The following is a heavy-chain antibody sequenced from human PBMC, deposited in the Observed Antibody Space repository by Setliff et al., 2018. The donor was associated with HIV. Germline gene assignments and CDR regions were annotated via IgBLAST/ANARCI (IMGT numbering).Heavy chain of an antibody. D-gene: IGHD1-1*01. V-gene: IGHV4-59*11. Sequence: ETLSLTCTVSGDFRNIQWWTWTRQSPGLGLQWIGSIHHSGSTYYDPSLKNRVTLSVDTSNNQVSLALTSVTAADTAVYYCAKQPGGHSFFDLWGQGIQVTVSS. CDR3: AKQPGGHSFFDL. J-gene: IGHJ4*02. CDR2: IHHSGST. CDR1: GDFRNIQW.